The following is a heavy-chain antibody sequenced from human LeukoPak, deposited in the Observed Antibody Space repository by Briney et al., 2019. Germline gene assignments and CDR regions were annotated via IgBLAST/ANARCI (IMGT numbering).Heavy chain of an antibody. CDR2: IYYSGST. J-gene: IGHJ4*02. V-gene: IGHV4-59*08. CDR3: ARGYSSSSGRPDY. Sequence: PSETLSLTCTVSAVSIRSYYWSWIRQPPGKGLEWIGYIYYSGSTNYNPSLKSRVTISVDTSKKQFSLKLSSVTAADTAVYYCARGYSSSSGRPDYWGQGTLVTVSS. CDR1: AVSIRSYY. D-gene: IGHD6-6*01.